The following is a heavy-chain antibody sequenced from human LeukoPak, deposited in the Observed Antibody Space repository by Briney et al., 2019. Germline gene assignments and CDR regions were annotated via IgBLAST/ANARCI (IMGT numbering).Heavy chain of an antibody. CDR2: ILYDGSKK. Sequence: GGSLRLSCAASGFTFSSYGMHWVRQAPGKGLEWGAVILYDGSKKYYADAVKGRFIISRDNSKNTLYLQMNSLRAGDTAVYYCAKDDCGGDCYVASWGQGTLVTVSS. V-gene: IGHV3-30*18. CDR3: AKDDCGGDCYVAS. D-gene: IGHD2-21*02. J-gene: IGHJ4*02. CDR1: GFTFSSYG.